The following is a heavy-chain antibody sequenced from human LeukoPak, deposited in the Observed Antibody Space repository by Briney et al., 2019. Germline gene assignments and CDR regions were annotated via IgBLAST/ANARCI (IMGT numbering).Heavy chain of an antibody. V-gene: IGHV1-8*01. CDR1: GYTFTSYD. CDR3: ARGKYSSGWRSNWFDP. CDR2: MNPNSGNT. D-gene: IGHD6-19*01. Sequence: ASVKVSCKASGYTFTSYDINWVRQATGQGLEWMGWMNPNSGNTGYAQKFQGRVTMTRNTSISTAYMELSSLRSEDTAVYYCARGKYSSGWRSNWFDPWGQGTLATVSS. J-gene: IGHJ5*02.